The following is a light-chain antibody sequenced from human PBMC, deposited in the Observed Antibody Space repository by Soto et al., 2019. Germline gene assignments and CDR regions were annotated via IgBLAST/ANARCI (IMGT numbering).Light chain of an antibody. V-gene: IGKV4-1*01. CDR2: GAS. J-gene: IGKJ1*01. Sequence: DIVMTQSPDSLAVSLGERATINCKSSQSVLYRSNNKTYLAWFQQKVGQPPKLLIYGASTREFGVPERFSGSGSGTNFTLTISSLQAEDVAVYYCQQYYSNHGSWTFGQGTKVEIK. CDR1: QSVLYRSNNKTY. CDR3: QQYYSNHGSWT.